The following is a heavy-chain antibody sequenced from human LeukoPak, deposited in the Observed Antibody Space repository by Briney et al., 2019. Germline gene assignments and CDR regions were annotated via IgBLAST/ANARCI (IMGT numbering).Heavy chain of an antibody. D-gene: IGHD3-16*01. CDR1: GFIFSNYD. CDR3: ARDRGRREYYMDV. Sequence: GGSLRLSCAASGFIFSNYDMHWVRQAPGKGLEWVAFIRYDGSNTYYADSVKGRFTISRDNSKNTLYLQMNSLRTEDTAVYYCARDRGRREYYMDVWGKGTTVTVSS. J-gene: IGHJ6*03. CDR2: IRYDGSNT. V-gene: IGHV3-30*02.